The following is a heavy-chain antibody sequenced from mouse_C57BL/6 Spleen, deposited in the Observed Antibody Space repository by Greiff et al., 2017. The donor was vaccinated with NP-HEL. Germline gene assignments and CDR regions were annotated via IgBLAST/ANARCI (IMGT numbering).Heavy chain of an antibody. D-gene: IGHD2-3*01. CDR1: GYTFTDYN. Sequence: VHVKQSGPELVKPGASVKIPCKASGYTFTDYNMDWVKQSHGKSLEWIGDINPNNGGTIYNQKFKGKATLTVDKSSSTAYMELRSLTSEDTAVYYCARSYDGYYGEFAYWGQGTLVTVSA. J-gene: IGHJ3*01. CDR2: INPNNGGT. CDR3: ARSYDGYYGEFAY. V-gene: IGHV1-18*01.